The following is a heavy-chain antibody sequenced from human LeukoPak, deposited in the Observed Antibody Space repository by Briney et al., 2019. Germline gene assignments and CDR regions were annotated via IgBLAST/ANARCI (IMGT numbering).Heavy chain of an antibody. CDR1: GFTFSDYY. D-gene: IGHD3-10*01. V-gene: IGHV3-11*04. Sequence: GGSLRLSCAASGFTFSDYYMSWIRQAPGKGLEWVSYISSSGSTIYYADSVKGRFTISRDNAKNSLYLQMNSLRAEDTAVYYCARLDLWFGELEDAFDIWGQGTMVTVSS. CDR2: ISSSGSTI. CDR3: ARLDLWFGELEDAFDI. J-gene: IGHJ3*02.